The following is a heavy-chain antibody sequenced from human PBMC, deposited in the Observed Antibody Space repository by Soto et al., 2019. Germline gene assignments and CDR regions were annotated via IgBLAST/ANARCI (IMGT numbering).Heavy chain of an antibody. CDR3: ARWSAYDSSGYWDYYYGMDV. V-gene: IGHV4-39*01. Sequence: SETLSLTCTVSGGSISSSSYYWGWIRQPPGKGLEWIGSIYYSGSTYNNPSLKSRVTISVDTSKNQFSLELSSVTAADTAVYYCARWSAYDSSGYWDYYYGMDVWGQGTTVTVSS. J-gene: IGHJ6*02. CDR1: GGSISSSSYY. D-gene: IGHD3-22*01. CDR2: IYYSGST.